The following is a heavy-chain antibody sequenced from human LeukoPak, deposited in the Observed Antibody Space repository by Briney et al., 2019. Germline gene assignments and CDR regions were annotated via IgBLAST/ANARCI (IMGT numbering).Heavy chain of an antibody. J-gene: IGHJ5*02. V-gene: IGHV1-24*01. D-gene: IGHD2-15*01. CDR1: GYTLTELS. CDR2: FDPEDGET. CDR3: ATVAIGYYSGGSCYAPRDWFDP. Sequence: ASVKVSCKVSGYTLTELSMHWVRQAPGKGLEWMGGFDPEDGETIYAQKFQGRVTMAEDTSTDTAYMELSSLRSEDTAVYYCATVAIGYYSGGSCYAPRDWFDPWGQGTLVTVSS.